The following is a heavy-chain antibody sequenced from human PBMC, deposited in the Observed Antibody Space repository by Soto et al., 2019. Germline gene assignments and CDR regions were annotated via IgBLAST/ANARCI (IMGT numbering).Heavy chain of an antibody. CDR2: ISAYNVNT. J-gene: IGHJ6*02. D-gene: IGHD6-13*01. V-gene: IGHV1-18*01. Sequence: ASVKVSCKASGYTFTSYGISWVRQAPGQGLEWMGWISAYNVNTNYAQKLQGRVTMTTDTSTSTAYMELRSLRSDDTAVYYCARDGGAAAGTFGYYYYYGMDVWGQGTTVTVSS. CDR3: ARDGGAAAGTFGYYYYYGMDV. CDR1: GYTFTSYG.